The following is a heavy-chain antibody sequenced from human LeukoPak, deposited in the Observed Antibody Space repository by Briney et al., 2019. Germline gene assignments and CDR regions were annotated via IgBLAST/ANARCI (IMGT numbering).Heavy chain of an antibody. CDR2: IYHSGST. J-gene: IGHJ3*02. Sequence: PSGTLSLTCAVSGGSISSSNWWSWVRQPPGKGLEWIGEIYHSGSTNYNPSLKSRVTISVDKSKNQFSLKLSSVTAADTAVYYCARDTPVDTAMVRAFDIWGQGTMVTVSS. D-gene: IGHD5-18*01. V-gene: IGHV4-4*02. CDR1: GGSISSSNW. CDR3: ARDTPVDTAMVRAFDI.